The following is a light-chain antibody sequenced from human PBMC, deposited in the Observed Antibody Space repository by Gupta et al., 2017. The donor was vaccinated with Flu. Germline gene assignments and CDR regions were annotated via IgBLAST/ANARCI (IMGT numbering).Light chain of an antibody. Sequence: ETVMTQSPATLSVSPGERATLSCRASQSVSSNLAWYQQKPGQAPRLLIYGASTRATGIPARFSGSGSGTEFTLTISSLQSEDVAVYYCQQYNNWPPPYTFGQGTKLEIK. CDR1: QSVSSN. V-gene: IGKV3-15*01. CDR3: QQYNNWPPPYT. CDR2: GAS. J-gene: IGKJ2*01.